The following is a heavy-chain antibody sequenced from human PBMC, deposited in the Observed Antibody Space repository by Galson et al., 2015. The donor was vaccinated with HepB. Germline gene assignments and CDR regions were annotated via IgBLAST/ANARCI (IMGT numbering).Heavy chain of an antibody. CDR3: ARQSLGIQTYYYDLENQDDAFDI. V-gene: IGHV4-39*01. D-gene: IGHD3-22*01. J-gene: IGHJ3*02. CDR2: IYYSGST. Sequence: WGWIRQPPGKGLEWIGSIYYSGSTYYNPSLKSRVTISVDTSKNQFSLKLSSVTAADTAVYYCARQSLGIQTYYYDLENQDDAFDIWGQGTMVTVSS.